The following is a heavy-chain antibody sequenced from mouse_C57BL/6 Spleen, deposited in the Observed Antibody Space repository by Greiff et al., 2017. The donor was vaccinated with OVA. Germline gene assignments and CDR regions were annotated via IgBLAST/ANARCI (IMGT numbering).Heavy chain of an antibody. D-gene: IGHD5-1*01. CDR3: ARLDEYGGY. CDR2: IGPNSGGT. CDR1: GYTFTSYW. V-gene: IGHV1-72*01. J-gene: IGHJ2*01. Sequence: VQLQQPGAELVKPGASVKLSCKASGYTFTSYWMHWVKQRPGRGLEWIGRIGPNSGGTKYNAKFTSKATLTVDKHTSTSYMKLSSLTSEDSAVYYCARLDEYGGYWGKGTTLTASS.